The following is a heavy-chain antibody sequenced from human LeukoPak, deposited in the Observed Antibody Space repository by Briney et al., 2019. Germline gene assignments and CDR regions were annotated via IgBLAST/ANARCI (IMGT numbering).Heavy chain of an antibody. CDR3: ALLGGYYDSSGYYFRGYFDY. V-gene: IGHV1-2*02. Sequence: GASVKVSCKASGYTFTGYYTHWVRQAPGQGLEWMGWINPNSGGTNYAQKFQGRVTMTRDTSISTAYMELSRLRSDDTAVYYCALLGGYYDSSGYYFRGYFDYWGQGTLVTVSS. J-gene: IGHJ4*02. D-gene: IGHD3-22*01. CDR1: GYTFTGYY. CDR2: INPNSGGT.